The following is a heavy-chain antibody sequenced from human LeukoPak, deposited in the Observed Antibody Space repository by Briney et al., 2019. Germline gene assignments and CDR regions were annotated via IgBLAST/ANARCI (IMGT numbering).Heavy chain of an antibody. CDR2: IWYDGSNK. Sequence: PGRSLRLSCAASGFTFSSYGMHWVRQAPGKGLEGVAVIWYDGSNKYYADSVKGRFTISRDNSKNTLYLQMNSLRAEDTAVYHCARDRSSSWYVPYYGMDVWGQGTTVTVSS. J-gene: IGHJ6*02. D-gene: IGHD6-13*01. V-gene: IGHV3-33*01. CDR3: ARDRSSSWYVPYYGMDV. CDR1: GFTFSSYG.